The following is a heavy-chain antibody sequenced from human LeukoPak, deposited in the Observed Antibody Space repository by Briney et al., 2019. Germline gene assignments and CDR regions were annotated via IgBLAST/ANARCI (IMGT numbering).Heavy chain of an antibody. Sequence: GGSLRLSCAASGFTFSSYGMHWVRQAPGKGLEWVAFIRYDGSNKYYADSVKGRFTISRDNSKNTLYLQMNSLRAEDTAVYYCAKDLAHYDSSGSYYFDYWGQGTLVTVSS. CDR1: GFTFSSYG. J-gene: IGHJ4*02. CDR2: IRYDGSNK. D-gene: IGHD3-22*01. CDR3: AKDLAHYDSSGSYYFDY. V-gene: IGHV3-30*02.